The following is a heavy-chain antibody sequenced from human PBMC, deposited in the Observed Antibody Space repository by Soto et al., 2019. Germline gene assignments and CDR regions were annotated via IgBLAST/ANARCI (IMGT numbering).Heavy chain of an antibody. CDR2: ISGTSDYI. V-gene: IGHV3-21*01. Sequence: LRLSCAASGFTFSSYSMNWVRQAPGRGLEWVAAISGTSDYIYCADSVKGRFTISRDNAKTSLYIQMNSLRAEDTAVYYCARDHRYCSGSSCRPYYYCDGMAFRAQGTPVTVS. J-gene: IGHJ6*02. CDR1: GFTFSSYS. D-gene: IGHD2-15*01. CDR3: ARDHRYCSGSSCRPYYYCDGMAF.